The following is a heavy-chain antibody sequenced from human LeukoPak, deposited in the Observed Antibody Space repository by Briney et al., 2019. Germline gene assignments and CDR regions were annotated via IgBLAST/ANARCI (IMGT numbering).Heavy chain of an antibody. D-gene: IGHD6-6*01. J-gene: IGHJ4*02. CDR1: GGTFSSYA. CDR2: IIPIFGTA. V-gene: IGHV1-69*13. CDR3: ALTENSSSSGYFDY. Sequence: SVKVSCKASGGTFSSYAISWVRQAPGQGLEWMGGIIPIFGTANYAQKFQGRVTITADESTSTAYTELSSLRSEDTAVYYCALTENSSSSGYFDYWGQGTLVTVSS.